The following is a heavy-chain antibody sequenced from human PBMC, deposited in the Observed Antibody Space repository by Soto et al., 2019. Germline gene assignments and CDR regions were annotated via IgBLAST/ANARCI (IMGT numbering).Heavy chain of an antibody. CDR1: GGSISSYY. Sequence: SETLSLTCTVSGGSISSYYWSWIRQPLGKGLEWIGYIYYSGSTNYNPSLKSRVTISVDTSKNQFSLKLSSVTAADTAVYYCARRWGRTFDYWGQGTLVTVSS. J-gene: IGHJ4*02. V-gene: IGHV4-59*08. CDR3: ARRWGRTFDY. D-gene: IGHD7-27*01. CDR2: IYYSGST.